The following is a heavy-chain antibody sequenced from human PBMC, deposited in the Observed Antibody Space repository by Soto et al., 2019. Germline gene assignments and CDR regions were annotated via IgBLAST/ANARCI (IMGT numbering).Heavy chain of an antibody. V-gene: IGHV3-23*01. J-gene: IGHJ3*02. Sequence: VGSLRLSCAASGFTFSSYAMSWVRQAPGKGLEWVSAISGSGGSTYYADSVKGRFTISRDNSKNTLYLQMNSLRAEDTAVYYCAKAIWDIVVVVAATPGAFDIWGQGTMVTVSS. CDR2: ISGSGGST. D-gene: IGHD2-15*01. CDR1: GFTFSSYA. CDR3: AKAIWDIVVVVAATPGAFDI.